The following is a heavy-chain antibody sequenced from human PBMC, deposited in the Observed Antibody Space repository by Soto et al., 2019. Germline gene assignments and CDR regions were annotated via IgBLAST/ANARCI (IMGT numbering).Heavy chain of an antibody. V-gene: IGHV4-39*01. CDR1: GGSISGSNYY. CDR3: ARLGGIAVAGPIYF. D-gene: IGHD6-19*01. CDR2: VYHTGNT. Sequence: QLQLQESGPGLVKPSETLSLTCSVSGGSISGSNYYWAWIRQSPGKGLEWIGSVYHTGNTYYILSLRSRVAITLDTSNTQFSLRLDAVSAADTATYYCARLGGIAVAGPIYFWGQGTLVTVSS. J-gene: IGHJ1*01.